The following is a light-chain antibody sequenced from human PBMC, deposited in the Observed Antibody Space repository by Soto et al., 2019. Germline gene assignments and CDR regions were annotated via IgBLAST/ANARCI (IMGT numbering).Light chain of an antibody. CDR2: DVT. Sequence: QSVLPQPASVSGSPGQSITISCTGTSSDVGGYNYVSWYQHHPGKAPKLIIYDVTSRPSGVSIRFSGSKSDNTASLTISGLQPEDEADYHCSSYTTSNTRQIVFGTGTKVTVL. CDR1: SSDVGGYNY. J-gene: IGLJ1*01. V-gene: IGLV2-14*03. CDR3: SSYTTSNTRQIV.